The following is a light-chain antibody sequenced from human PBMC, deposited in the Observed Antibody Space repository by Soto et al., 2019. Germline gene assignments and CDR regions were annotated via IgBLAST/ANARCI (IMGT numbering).Light chain of an antibody. V-gene: IGLV2-14*01. CDR3: SSYTRNSTLV. CDR1: SSDVGGYNY. CDR2: EVS. J-gene: IGLJ2*01. Sequence: QSALTQPASVSGSPGQSITISCTGNSSDVGGYNYVSWYQQHPGKAPKLMIYEVSNRPSGVSNRFSGSKSGNTASLTISGLQAEDEADYYCSSYTRNSTLVFGGGTQLTVL.